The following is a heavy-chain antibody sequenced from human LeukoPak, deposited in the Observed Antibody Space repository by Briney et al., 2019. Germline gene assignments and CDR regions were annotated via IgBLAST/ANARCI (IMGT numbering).Heavy chain of an antibody. CDR3: AKPRAMRTGVRRYFDL. V-gene: IGHV3-23*01. Sequence: GGSLRLSCAVSGFTFTSYAMSWIRQAPGKGREGVSAISAGGENTYYADSVKGRFPISRDNSKNTLYLQLNTLRAEDTATYYCAKPRAMRTGVRRYFDLWGRGTLVTVSS. CDR1: GFTFTSYA. J-gene: IGHJ2*01. D-gene: IGHD3-10*01. CDR2: ISAGGENT.